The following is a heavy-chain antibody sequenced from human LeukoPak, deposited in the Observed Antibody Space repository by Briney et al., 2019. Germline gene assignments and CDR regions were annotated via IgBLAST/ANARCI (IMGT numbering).Heavy chain of an antibody. CDR1: GGSISSYY. CDR2: IHYSGGIT. Sequence: SETLSLTCTVSGGSISSYYWSWIRQPPGKGLEWIGYIHYSGGITYYNPSLKSRVTISADTSKNQFSLSLSSVTAADTAVYYCARVPRIEAGATGDWFDPWGQGTVVTVSS. V-gene: IGHV4-59*08. D-gene: IGHD6-13*01. J-gene: IGHJ5*02. CDR3: ARVPRIEAGATGDWFDP.